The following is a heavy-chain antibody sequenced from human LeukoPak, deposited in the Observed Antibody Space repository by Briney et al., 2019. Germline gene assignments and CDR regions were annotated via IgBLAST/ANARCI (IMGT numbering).Heavy chain of an antibody. D-gene: IGHD3-9*01. Sequence: GGSLRLSCAASGFILSNYWMSWVRQAPGKGLEWVTNIKSDGSEINYVDSVKGRFTFSRDNAKNSLYLQMNSLRAEDTAVYYCARGAGLRYGSDYWGQGTLVTVFS. CDR3: ARGAGLRYGSDY. CDR2: IKSDGSEI. J-gene: IGHJ4*02. CDR1: GFILSNYW. V-gene: IGHV3-7*03.